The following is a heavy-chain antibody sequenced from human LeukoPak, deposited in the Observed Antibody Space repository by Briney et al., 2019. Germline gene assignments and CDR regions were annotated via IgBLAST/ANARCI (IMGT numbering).Heavy chain of an antibody. Sequence: GGSLRLSCAASGFTFSSYSMNWLRQAPGKGLEWVSSISSSSSYIYYADSVKGRFTISRDNAKNSLYLQMNSLRAEDTAVYYCAGAYSSSWYWNFDYWGQGTLVTVSS. CDR2: ISSSSSYI. D-gene: IGHD6-13*01. V-gene: IGHV3-21*01. CDR3: AGAYSSSWYWNFDY. CDR1: GFTFSSYS. J-gene: IGHJ4*02.